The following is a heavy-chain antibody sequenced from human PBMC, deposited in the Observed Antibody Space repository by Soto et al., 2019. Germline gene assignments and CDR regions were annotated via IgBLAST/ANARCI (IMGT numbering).Heavy chain of an antibody. J-gene: IGHJ4*02. V-gene: IGHV1-8*02. CDR3: ARGGSYWARRHYSDS. D-gene: IGHD2-8*02. Sequence: ASVKVCCKASGYTFTSYDINWVRQAAGQGPEWMGSVTPRNGDTAFAQKYQGRVTVTSNTSMSTVYMELSNLRSDDTAVYYCARGGSYWARRHYSDSSGQVTLSTLSP. CDR2: VTPRNGDT. CDR1: GYTFTSYD.